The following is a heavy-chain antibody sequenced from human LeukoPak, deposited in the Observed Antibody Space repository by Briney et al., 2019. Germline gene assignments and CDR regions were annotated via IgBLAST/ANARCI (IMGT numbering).Heavy chain of an antibody. V-gene: IGHV3-23*01. CDR1: GCTFSSYA. Sequence: GGSLRLSCAASGCTFSSYAVSWVRQPPGKGLEWVSSISGSGGSTYSADSVKGRFTISRDNSKNTLYLQMNSLRAEDTALYYCAKDRSCTNDICHGDFDYWGQGTLVTVSS. D-gene: IGHD2-8*01. CDR2: ISGSGGST. CDR3: AKDRSCTNDICHGDFDY. J-gene: IGHJ4*02.